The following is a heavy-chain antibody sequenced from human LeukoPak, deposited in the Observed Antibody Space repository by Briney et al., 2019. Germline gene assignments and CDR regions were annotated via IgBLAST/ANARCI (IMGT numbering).Heavy chain of an antibody. J-gene: IGHJ4*02. D-gene: IGHD6-13*01. Sequence: ASVKVPCKASGYTFTNYAITWVRQAPGQGLEWMGWISAYDGSTNYAQKFQGRVTMTTDPSTSTAYMELRSLRSDDTAVYYCAREAGSGSWYPFDYWGQGTLVTVSS. CDR3: AREAGSGSWYPFDY. CDR2: ISAYDGST. CDR1: GYTFTNYA. V-gene: IGHV1-18*01.